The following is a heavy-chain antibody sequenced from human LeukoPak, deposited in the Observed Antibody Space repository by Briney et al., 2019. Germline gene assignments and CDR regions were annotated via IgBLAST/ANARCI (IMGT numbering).Heavy chain of an antibody. CDR3: ARHQNEGWPAPNYFDY. D-gene: IGHD5-24*01. CDR2: IYPGDSDT. CDR1: GYSFTSYW. V-gene: IGHV5-51*01. Sequence: GESLKISCKGSGYSFTSYWIGWVRQMPGKGLEWMGIIYPGDSDTRYSPSFQGQVTISADKSISTAYLQWSSLKASDTAMYYCARHQNEGWPAPNYFDYWGQGTLVTVSS. J-gene: IGHJ4*02.